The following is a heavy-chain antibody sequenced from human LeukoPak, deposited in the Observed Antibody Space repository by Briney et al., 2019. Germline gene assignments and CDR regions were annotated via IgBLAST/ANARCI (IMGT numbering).Heavy chain of an antibody. Sequence: SETLSLTCTVSGGSINSSDYYWGWIRQPPGKGLEWIGTMCHSGSTYYNPSLKSRVTISVDTSMNHFSLKVTSVTAADTAVYYCARVKITVAGPFDHWGQGTLVTVSS. J-gene: IGHJ4*02. CDR2: MCHSGST. CDR3: ARVKITVAGPFDH. CDR1: GGSINSSDYY. V-gene: IGHV4-39*02. D-gene: IGHD6-19*01.